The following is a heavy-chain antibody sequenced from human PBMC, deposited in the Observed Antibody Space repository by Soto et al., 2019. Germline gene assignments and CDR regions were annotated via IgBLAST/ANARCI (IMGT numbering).Heavy chain of an antibody. CDR1: GFAYSSCA. V-gene: IGHV3-23*01. CDR3: AKHRGDGYNPIDY. Sequence: PGGSLRLSCSASGFAYSSCAMSWVRRAPGKGLQWVSAISGSGGSTYYADSVKGRFAISRDNSKNTLYLQMDSLRAEDTAIYYCAKHRGDGYNPIDYWGQGTLVTVSS. D-gene: IGHD5-12*01. J-gene: IGHJ4*02. CDR2: ISGSGGST.